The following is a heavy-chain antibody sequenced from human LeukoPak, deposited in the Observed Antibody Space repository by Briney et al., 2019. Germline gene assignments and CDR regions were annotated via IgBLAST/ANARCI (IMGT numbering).Heavy chain of an antibody. V-gene: IGHV4-61*02. CDR2: IYTSGST. D-gene: IGHD1-26*01. CDR1: GGSVSSGNYY. CDR3: TQGGELMNY. Sequence: SQTLSLTCTVSGGSVSSGNYYWTWIRQPAGKGLEWIGRIYTSGSTNYNPSLKSRVTISIDASKNQFSLRLNSVTAADTAVYYCTQGGELMNYWGQGTLVTVSS. J-gene: IGHJ4*02.